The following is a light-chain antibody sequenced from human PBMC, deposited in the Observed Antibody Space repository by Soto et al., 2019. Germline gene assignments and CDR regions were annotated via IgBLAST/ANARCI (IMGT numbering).Light chain of an antibody. J-gene: IGLJ1*01. Sequence: QSALTQPASVSGSPGQSITISCTGTSSDVGGYNYVSWYQQHPGQAPKLMIYEVTNRPSGISNRLSGSKSGNTASLTISGLQAEDEADYYCSSFTSTSTNVFGTGTKVTFL. V-gene: IGLV2-14*01. CDR3: SSFTSTSTNV. CDR2: EVT. CDR1: SSDVGGYNY.